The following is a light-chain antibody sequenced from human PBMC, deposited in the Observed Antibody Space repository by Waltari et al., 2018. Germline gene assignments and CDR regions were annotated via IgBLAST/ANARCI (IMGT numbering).Light chain of an antibody. CDR1: SLRSYY. CDR2: GTD. V-gene: IGLV3-19*01. J-gene: IGLJ1*01. Sequence: SSELTQDPAVSVAMGRTVRITCQGDSLRSYYASWYQQKPGQDPLLIIYGTDNRPSGSPDRFSGSSAGNTASLTITGAQAEDEADYYCNSRDSRLKHYVFGPGTKVTVL. CDR3: NSRDSRLKHYV.